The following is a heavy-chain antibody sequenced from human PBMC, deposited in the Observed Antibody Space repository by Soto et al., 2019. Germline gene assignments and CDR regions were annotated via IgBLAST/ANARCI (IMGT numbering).Heavy chain of an antibody. D-gene: IGHD3-22*01. Sequence: SETLSLTCTVSGGSISSGGYYWSWIRQHPGKGLEWIGYIYYSGSTYYNPSLKSRVTISVDTSKNQFSLKLSSVTAADTAVYYCASQDSSGYAYWYFDLWGRGTLVTVAS. V-gene: IGHV4-31*03. CDR3: ASQDSSGYAYWYFDL. CDR2: IYYSGST. CDR1: GGSISSGGYY. J-gene: IGHJ2*01.